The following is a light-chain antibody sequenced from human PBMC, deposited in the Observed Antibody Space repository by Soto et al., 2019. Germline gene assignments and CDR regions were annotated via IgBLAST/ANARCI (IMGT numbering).Light chain of an antibody. CDR3: SSYTSSSTYV. V-gene: IGLV2-14*01. Sequence: QYVLTQPASVSGSPGQSITISCTGNSRDVGGYNYVSWYQHHPGKAPKLMIYEVSNRPSGVSNRFSGSKSGNTASLTISGLQAEDEADYYCSSYTSSSTYVFGTGTKVTVL. J-gene: IGLJ1*01. CDR2: EVS. CDR1: SRDVGGYNY.